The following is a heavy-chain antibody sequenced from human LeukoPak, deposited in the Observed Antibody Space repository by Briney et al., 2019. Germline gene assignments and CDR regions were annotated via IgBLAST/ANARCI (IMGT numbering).Heavy chain of an antibody. D-gene: IGHD1-26*01. V-gene: IGHV3-23*01. J-gene: IGHJ4*02. CDR2: ISGGGGTT. CDR3: AKARGLGIVGAHFDY. Sequence: PGGSLRLSCAASGFTFSSYAMTWVRQAPGKGLEWVPTISGGGGTTYYPDSVKGRLTISRDNSKNTLYLQMNSLRAEDTAVYYCAKARGLGIVGAHFDYWGQGTLVTVSS. CDR1: GFTFSSYA.